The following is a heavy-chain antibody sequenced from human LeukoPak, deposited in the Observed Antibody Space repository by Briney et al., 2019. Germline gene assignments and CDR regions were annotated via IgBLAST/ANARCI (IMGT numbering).Heavy chain of an antibody. CDR1: GFTFSSYA. CDR2: ISYDGSNK. J-gene: IGHJ4*02. D-gene: IGHD6-6*01. Sequence: GRSLRLSCAASGFTFSSYAMHWVRQAPGKGLEWVAVISYDGSNKYYADSVKGRFTISRDNSKNTLYLRMNSLRAEDTAVYYCAREGFREVYSSSGLDYWGQGTLVTVSS. V-gene: IGHV3-30-3*01. CDR3: AREGFREVYSSSGLDY.